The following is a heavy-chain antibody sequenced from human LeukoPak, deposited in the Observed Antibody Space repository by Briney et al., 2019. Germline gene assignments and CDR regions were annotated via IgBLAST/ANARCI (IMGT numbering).Heavy chain of an antibody. CDR3: ARDHSWATTVTTRAFDI. CDR1: GYTFTSYG. V-gene: IGHV1-18*01. D-gene: IGHD4-17*01. J-gene: IGHJ3*02. CDR2: ISAYNGNT. Sequence: ASVKVSCKASGYTFTSYGISWVRQAPGQGLEWMGWISAYNGNTNYAQKLQGRVTMTTDTSTSTAYMELRSLRSDDTAVYYCARDHSWATTVTTRAFDIWGQGTMVTVSS.